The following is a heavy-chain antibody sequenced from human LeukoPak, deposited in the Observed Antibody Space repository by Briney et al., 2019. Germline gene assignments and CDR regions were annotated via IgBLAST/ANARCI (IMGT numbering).Heavy chain of an antibody. Sequence: GASVKVSCKASGYTFTSYYMHWVRQAPGQGLEWMGIINPSGGSTSYAQKFRGRVTMARDTSTSTVYMELSSLRSEDTAVYYCARAGGNSHLDYWGQGTLVTVSS. J-gene: IGHJ4*02. CDR3: ARAGGNSHLDY. D-gene: IGHD4-23*01. V-gene: IGHV1-46*01. CDR1: GYTFTSYY. CDR2: INPSGGST.